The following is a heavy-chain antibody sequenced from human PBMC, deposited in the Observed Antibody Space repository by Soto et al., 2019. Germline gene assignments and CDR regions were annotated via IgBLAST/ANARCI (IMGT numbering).Heavy chain of an antibody. CDR1: GFSLSTSGMC. CDR3: ARQAAAGPYYYYGMDV. Sequence: SGPTLVNPTQTLTLTCTFSGFSLSTSGMCVSWIRQPPGKALEWLALIDWDDDKYYSTSLKTRLTISKDTSKNQVVLTMTNMDPVDTATYYCARQAAAGPYYYYGMDVWGQGTTVTVSS. V-gene: IGHV2-70*01. J-gene: IGHJ6*02. CDR2: IDWDDDK. D-gene: IGHD6-13*01.